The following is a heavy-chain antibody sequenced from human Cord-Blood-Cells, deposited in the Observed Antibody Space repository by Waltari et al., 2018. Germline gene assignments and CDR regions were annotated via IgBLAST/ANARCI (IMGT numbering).Heavy chain of an antibody. V-gene: IGHV3-30*02. J-gene: IGHJ4*02. CDR3: AKGSFSFFDY. CDR1: GFTFSSYG. Sequence: QVKLVESGGGVVQPGGSLRLSCAASGFTFSSYGMHWVSQAPGNGLDGVAFIRYNESKKYYADSVKGRFTIARDNSKNTLYLQMNSLRAEDTAVYYCAKGSFSFFDYWGQGTLVTVSS. CDR2: IRYNESKK.